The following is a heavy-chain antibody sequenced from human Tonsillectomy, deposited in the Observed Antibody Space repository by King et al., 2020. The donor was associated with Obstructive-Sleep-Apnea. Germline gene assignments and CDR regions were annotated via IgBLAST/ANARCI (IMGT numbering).Heavy chain of an antibody. Sequence: VQLVESGGVVVQPGGSLRLSCAASGFTFDNYAMHWVRQVPGKGLEWVSLISWDGDNTYYADSVKGRFTISRDNSKNSLYLQMNSLRAEDTALYYCAKASPLWIGESAHFYYAMDVWGQGTTVTVSS. V-gene: IGHV3-43D*03. J-gene: IGHJ6*02. CDR3: AKASPLWIGESAHFYYAMDV. CDR2: ISWDGDNT. CDR1: GFTFDNYA. D-gene: IGHD3-10*01.